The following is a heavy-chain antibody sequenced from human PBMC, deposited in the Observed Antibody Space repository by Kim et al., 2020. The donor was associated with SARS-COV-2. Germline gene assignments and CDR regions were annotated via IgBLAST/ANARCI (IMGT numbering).Heavy chain of an antibody. V-gene: IGHV3-74*01. CDR3: AIDPMIRGSY. CDR2: ISSDGRGR. D-gene: IGHD3-10*01. CDR1: GISFSTYW. J-gene: IGHJ4*02. Sequence: GGSLRLSCAASGISFSTYWMHWLRQVPGKGLVWVSRISSDGRGRDYADSVKGRFTISRDNAKNTLYLQMNSLRAEDTAVYYCAIDPMIRGSYWGQGILVT.